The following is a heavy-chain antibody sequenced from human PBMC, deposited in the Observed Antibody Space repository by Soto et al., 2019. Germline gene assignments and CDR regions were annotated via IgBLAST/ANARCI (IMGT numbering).Heavy chain of an antibody. V-gene: IGHV1-69*10. CDR3: ARAVTGTSLSRPDDAFDI. CDR1: GGTFSSYA. CDR2: IIPFLGTP. D-gene: IGHD1-7*01. Sequence: SVKVSCKPSGGTFSSYAINWVRQAPGQALEWMGGIIPFLGTPNYAQKFQGRVTITAEKLTKTAYMELSSLRSEDTAVYYCARAVTGTSLSRPDDAFDIWGQGTMVTVSS. J-gene: IGHJ3*02.